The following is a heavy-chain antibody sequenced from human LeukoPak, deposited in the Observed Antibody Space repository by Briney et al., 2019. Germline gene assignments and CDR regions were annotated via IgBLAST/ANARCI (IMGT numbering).Heavy chain of an antibody. CDR2: ISGGGSTT. J-gene: IGHJ4*02. CDR3: PRQSYASGWNPFDY. CDR1: GFTFSNYA. D-gene: IGHD6-19*01. V-gene: IGHV3-23*01. Sequence: PGGSLRLSCAASGFTFSNYAMSWVRQAPGKGLEWVSTISGGGSTTYYADSAKGRFTISRDNSKNTMFLQMNSLRADDTAVYYCPRQSYASGWNPFDYWGQGILVTVSS.